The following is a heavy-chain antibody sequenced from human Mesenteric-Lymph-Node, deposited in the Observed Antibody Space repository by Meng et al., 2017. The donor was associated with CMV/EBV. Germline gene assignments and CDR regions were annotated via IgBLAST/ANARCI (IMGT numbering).Heavy chain of an antibody. CDR1: GGSFSDYY. CDR2: INHSGST. D-gene: IGHD2-21*01. J-gene: IGHJ5*02. V-gene: IGHV4-34*01. CDR3: ARGLRHIVVVIAIRFDP. Sequence: SETLSLTCAVYGGSFSDYYWSWIRQPPGKGLEWIGEINHSGSTNYNPSLKSRVTISVDTSKNQFSLKLSSVTAADTAVYYCARGLRHIVVVIAIRFDPWGQGTLVTVSS.